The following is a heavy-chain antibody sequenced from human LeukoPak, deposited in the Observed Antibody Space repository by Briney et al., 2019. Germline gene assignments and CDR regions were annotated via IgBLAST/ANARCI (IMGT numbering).Heavy chain of an antibody. D-gene: IGHD6-19*01. CDR1: GFTFSSYA. Sequence: PGGSLRLSCAASGFTFSSYAMSWVRQAPGKGLEWVSVIYSGGSTYYADSVKGRFTISRDNSKNTLYLQMNSLRAEDTAVYYCASSFGWDAFDIWGQGTMVTVSS. V-gene: IGHV3-53*01. CDR3: ASSFGWDAFDI. J-gene: IGHJ3*02. CDR2: IYSGGST.